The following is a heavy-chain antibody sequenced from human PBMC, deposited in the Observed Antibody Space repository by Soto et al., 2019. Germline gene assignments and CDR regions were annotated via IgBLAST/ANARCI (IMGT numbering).Heavy chain of an antibody. CDR3: SRGGYGRMTAPYYFDY. Sequence: PGGSLRLSCTTSGFTFGGYAMSWFRQAPGKGLEWVGFTRGKAYDGTTEYAASVRGRFTISRDESKSIAYLQLNSLKTEDTAVYYCSRGGYGRMTAPYYFDYWGQGTPVTVSS. CDR1: GFTFGGYA. V-gene: IGHV3-49*03. J-gene: IGHJ4*02. D-gene: IGHD5-12*01. CDR2: TRGKAYDGTT.